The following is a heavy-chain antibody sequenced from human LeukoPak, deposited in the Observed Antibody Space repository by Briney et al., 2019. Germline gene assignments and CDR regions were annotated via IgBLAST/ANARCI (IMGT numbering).Heavy chain of an antibody. CDR1: GGTFSSYA. V-gene: IGHV1-8*02. Sequence: GASVKVSCKASGGTFSSYAISWVRQAPGQGLEWMGWMNPNSGNTGYAQKFQGRVTMTRNTSISTAYMELSSLRSEDTAVYYCARGRRSRVAATTGYYYYMDVWGKGTTVTVSS. D-gene: IGHD2-15*01. J-gene: IGHJ6*03. CDR3: ARGRRSRVAATTGYYYYMDV. CDR2: MNPNSGNT.